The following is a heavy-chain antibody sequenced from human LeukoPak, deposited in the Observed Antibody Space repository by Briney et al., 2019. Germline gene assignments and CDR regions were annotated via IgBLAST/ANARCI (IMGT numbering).Heavy chain of an antibody. J-gene: IGHJ4*02. V-gene: IGHV1-69*01. D-gene: IGHD1-26*01. Sequence: SVKVSCKASGGIFSSYAISWVRQAPGQGLERMGAIIPIFGTAHYAQKFQGRVTITADESTSTAYMELSRLISEDTAVYYCARAKSVGPASLFDYWGQGTLVTVSS. CDR2: IIPIFGTA. CDR1: GGIFSSYA. CDR3: ARAKSVGPASLFDY.